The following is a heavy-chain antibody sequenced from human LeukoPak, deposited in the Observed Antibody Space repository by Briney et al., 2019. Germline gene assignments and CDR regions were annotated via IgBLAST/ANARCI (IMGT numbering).Heavy chain of an antibody. Sequence: PSETLSLTCTVSGGSISSTIYYWGWIRQPPGKGLEWIGSIYYRGSTYYHPSLKSRVAISVDTSKNQFSLKLSSVTAADTAVYYCARGIIDFWSGLTNYYFDYWGQGTLVTVSS. D-gene: IGHD3-3*01. CDR1: GGSISSTIYY. CDR2: IYYRGST. V-gene: IGHV4-39*07. J-gene: IGHJ4*02. CDR3: ARGIIDFWSGLTNYYFDY.